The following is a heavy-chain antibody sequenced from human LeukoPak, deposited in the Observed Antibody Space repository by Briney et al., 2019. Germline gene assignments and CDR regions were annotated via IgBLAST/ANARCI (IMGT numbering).Heavy chain of an antibody. D-gene: IGHD3-22*01. CDR2: INWNGGST. J-gene: IGHJ4*02. CDR3: ARMPDVFYDSSGMLDY. Sequence: GGSLRLSCAASGFTFDDYGMSWVRQAPGKGLEWVSGINWNGGSTVYADSVKGRFTISRDNAKNSLYLQMNSLRAEDTALYYCARMPDVFYDSSGMLDYWGQGTLVTVSS. CDR1: GFTFDDYG. V-gene: IGHV3-20*04.